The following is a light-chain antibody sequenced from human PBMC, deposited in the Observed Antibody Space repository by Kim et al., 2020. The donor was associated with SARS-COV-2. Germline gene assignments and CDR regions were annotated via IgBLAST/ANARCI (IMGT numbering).Light chain of an antibody. Sequence: QRVAISCTGSSSNIGAGYDVHWYQQLPRTAPKLLIFGNSNRPSGVPDRFSGSKSGTSASLAVTGLQADDEAEYYCQSYDSSLSGVVFGGGTQLTVL. CDR2: GNS. CDR3: QSYDSSLSGVV. J-gene: IGLJ2*01. V-gene: IGLV1-40*01. CDR1: SSNIGAGYD.